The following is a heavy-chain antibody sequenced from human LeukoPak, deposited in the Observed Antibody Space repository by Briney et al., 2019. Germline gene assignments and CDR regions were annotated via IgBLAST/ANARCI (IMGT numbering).Heavy chain of an antibody. V-gene: IGHV3-48*02. D-gene: IGHD2-2*01. J-gene: IGHJ4*02. CDR3: ARDWLGYCSSTSCYAYYFDY. CDR1: GFTFSSYR. Sequence: GGSLRLSCAAAGFTFSSYRMNWVRQAPGKGLEWVSYISSSSSTIYYADSVKGRFTISRDNAKNSLYLQMNSLRDEDTAVYYCARDWLGYCSSTSCYAYYFDYWGQGTLVTVSS. CDR2: ISSSSSTI.